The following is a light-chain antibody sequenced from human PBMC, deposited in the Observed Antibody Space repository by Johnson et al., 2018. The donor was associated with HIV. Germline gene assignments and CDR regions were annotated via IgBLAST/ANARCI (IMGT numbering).Light chain of an antibody. CDR1: SSNIGNNY. CDR3: ETWDNSLKVGHV. CDR2: EDT. V-gene: IGLV1-51*02. Sequence: QSVLTQPPSVSAAPGQKVTISCSGSSSNIGNNYVSWYQQVPGTAPKLLIYEDTKRPSGIPDRFSGSKSGTSATLAITGLQTWDEADYYCETWDNSLKVGHVFGTGTKVTVL. J-gene: IGLJ1*01.